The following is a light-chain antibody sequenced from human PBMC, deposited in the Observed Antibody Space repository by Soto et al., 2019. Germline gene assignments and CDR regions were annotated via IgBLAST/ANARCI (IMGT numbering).Light chain of an antibody. J-gene: IGLJ2*01. CDR3: AGWDDSLSGVV. CDR1: SSNIGSNY. V-gene: IGLV1-47*01. CDR2: RNN. Sequence: QSVLTQPPSASGTPGQRVTISCSGSSSNIGSNYVYWYQQVPGTAPKLLIYRNNQRPSGVPDRFSGSKSGTSASLAISGLRSEDEADYYCAGWDDSLSGVVFGGRTKLTVL.